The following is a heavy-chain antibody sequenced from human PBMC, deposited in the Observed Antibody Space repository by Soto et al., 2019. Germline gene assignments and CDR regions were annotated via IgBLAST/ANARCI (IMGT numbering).Heavy chain of an antibody. CDR1: GGSIRGGDYY. CDR2: IFYSGNS. Sequence: QVQLQESGPGLVKPSQTLSHTCTVSGGSIRGGDYYWSWIRQHPGKGLEWIGYIFYSGNSFYNPSLKSGVTISVDTSKNQCSLQLSSVTAADTAIYYCARLSSLYYNSDYGGYYFDYWGQGTRVSVSS. V-gene: IGHV4-31*03. J-gene: IGHJ4*02. CDR3: ARLSSLYYNSDYGGYYFDY. D-gene: IGHD3-10*01.